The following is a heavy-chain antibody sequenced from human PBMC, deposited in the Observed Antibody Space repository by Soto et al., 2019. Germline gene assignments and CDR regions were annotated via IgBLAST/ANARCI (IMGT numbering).Heavy chain of an antibody. CDR2: ISAYNGNT. V-gene: IGHV1-18*01. Sequence: QVPLVQSGAEVKKPGASVKVSCKASGYTFTSYGISWVRQAPGQGLEWMGWISAYNGNTNYAQKLQGRVTMTTDTSTSTAYKVLRSLTSDDTGVYYCATDTSPQMVRGLQQLRYYSYYYGMDVWGQGTTVTVAS. CDR3: ATDTSPQMVRGLQQLRYYSYYYGMDV. CDR1: GYTFTSYG. J-gene: IGHJ6*02. D-gene: IGHD3-10*01.